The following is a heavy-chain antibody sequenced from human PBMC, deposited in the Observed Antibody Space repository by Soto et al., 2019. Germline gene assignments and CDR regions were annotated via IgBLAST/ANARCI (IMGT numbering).Heavy chain of an antibody. Sequence: QVQLVQSGAEVKKPGSSVKVSCKASGGTFSSYTISWVRQAPGQGLEWMGRIIPILGIANYAQKFQGRVTITADKATGTAYMELSSLRSDDTAVYYCARDLGYCSGGSCYTLEWFDPWGQGTLVTVSS. CDR3: ARDLGYCSGGSCYTLEWFDP. D-gene: IGHD2-15*01. CDR1: GGTFSSYT. CDR2: IIPILGIA. V-gene: IGHV1-69*08. J-gene: IGHJ5*02.